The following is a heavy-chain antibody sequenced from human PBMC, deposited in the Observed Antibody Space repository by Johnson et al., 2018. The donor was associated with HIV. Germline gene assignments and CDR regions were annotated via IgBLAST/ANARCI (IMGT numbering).Heavy chain of an antibody. D-gene: IGHD1-26*01. V-gene: IGHV3-11*01. CDR3: ARADGLVGDRAFDI. Sequence: QVQLVESGGGVVQPGGSLRLSCAASGFTFSDYYMSWIRQAPGKGLEWVSYISMSGRTIYYADSVKGRFTISRDNAKNSLYLQMNSLRAEDTALYYCARADGLVGDRAFDIWGQGTMVTVSS. CDR2: ISMSGRTI. J-gene: IGHJ3*02. CDR1: GFTFSDYY.